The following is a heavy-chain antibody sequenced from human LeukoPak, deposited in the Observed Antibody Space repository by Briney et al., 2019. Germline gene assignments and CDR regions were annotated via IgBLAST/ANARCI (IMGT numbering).Heavy chain of an antibody. Sequence: PGGSLRLSCAASGFTVSSNYMSWVRQAPGKGLEWVSVIYSGGSTYYADSVKGRFTISRDNSKNTLYLQMNSLRAEDTAVYYCGTMNRISHYYDMDVWGQGTTVTVSS. CDR1: GFTVSSNY. J-gene: IGHJ6*02. CDR2: IYSGGST. CDR3: GTMNRISHYYDMDV. V-gene: IGHV3-66*01. D-gene: IGHD3-3*01.